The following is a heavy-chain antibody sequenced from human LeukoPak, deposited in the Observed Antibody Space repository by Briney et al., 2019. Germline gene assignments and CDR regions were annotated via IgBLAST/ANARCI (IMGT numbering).Heavy chain of an antibody. CDR1: GFTFSSYS. CDR3: ARSSYYEDLFDY. Sequence: GGSLRLSCAASGFTFSSYSMNWVRQAPGKGLEWVANINQDGNEKYYVDSVKGRFTISRDNAENSLYLQMNSVRAEDTAVYYCARSSYYEDLFDYWGQGTLVTVSS. J-gene: IGHJ4*02. V-gene: IGHV3-7*01. CDR2: INQDGNEK. D-gene: IGHD3-22*01.